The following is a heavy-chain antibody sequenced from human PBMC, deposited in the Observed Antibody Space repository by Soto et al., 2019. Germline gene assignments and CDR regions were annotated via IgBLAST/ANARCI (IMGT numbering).Heavy chain of an antibody. CDR1: GYTFTSYF. Sequence: QVQLVQSGAEVTKPGASVKVSCKASGYTFTSYFIHWVRQAPGQGLEWMGVFDPSGVATNSAQKFQGRLTMTRATSTSTVYMDLTSLGSDDTALYYCARVSRGAFDIWGQGTLVTGAS. J-gene: IGHJ3*02. CDR3: ARVSRGAFDI. CDR2: FDPSGVAT. V-gene: IGHV1-46*01.